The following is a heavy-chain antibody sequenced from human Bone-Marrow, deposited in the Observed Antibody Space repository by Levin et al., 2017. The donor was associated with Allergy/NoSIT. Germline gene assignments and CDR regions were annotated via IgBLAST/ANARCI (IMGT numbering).Heavy chain of an antibody. CDR2: NYHSGST. J-gene: IGHJ4*02. D-gene: IGHD6-13*01. CDR1: GGSISSSNW. CDR3: ARFHGGNSSSWYYIDY. Sequence: SETLSLTCAVSGGSISSSNWRSWVREPRGKGLEWTGENYHSGSTNYTPSLKSRFTVSVDKSKNQFSLKLSSVTVADTAVYYCARFHGGNSSSWYYIDYWGQGTLVTVSS. V-gene: IGHV4-4*02.